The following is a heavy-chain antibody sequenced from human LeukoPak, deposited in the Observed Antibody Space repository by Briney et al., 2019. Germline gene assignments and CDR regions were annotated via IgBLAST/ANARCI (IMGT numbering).Heavy chain of an antibody. Sequence: GGSLRLSCAASGFTFSSYTMNWVRQAPGKGLEWVSSISSGSNYIYYADSVKGRFTISRDSAKNSLYLQMNSLSAEDMAVYYCARDLYGDYAFDYWGQGTLVTVSS. CDR1: GFTFSSYT. CDR3: ARDLYGDYAFDY. D-gene: IGHD4-17*01. J-gene: IGHJ4*02. CDR2: ISSGSNYI. V-gene: IGHV3-21*01.